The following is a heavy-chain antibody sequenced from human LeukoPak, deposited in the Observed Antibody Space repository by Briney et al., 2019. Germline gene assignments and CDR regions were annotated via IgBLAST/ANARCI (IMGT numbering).Heavy chain of an antibody. D-gene: IGHD2-2*01. CDR3: ARDLGQLDIVVVPAALRRDYYGMDV. Sequence: GTSLRLSCAASGFTFSNFFMHWVRQAPGKGLEWVSSISSSSSYIYYADSVKGRFTISRDNAKNSLYLQMNSLRAEDTAVYYCARDLGQLDIVVVPAALRRDYYGMDVWGKGTTVTVSS. V-gene: IGHV3-21*01. CDR2: ISSSSSYI. CDR1: GFTFSNFF. J-gene: IGHJ6*04.